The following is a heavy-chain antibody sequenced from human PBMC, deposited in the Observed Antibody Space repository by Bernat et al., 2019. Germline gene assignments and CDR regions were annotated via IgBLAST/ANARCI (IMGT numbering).Heavy chain of an antibody. J-gene: IGHJ4*02. D-gene: IGHD3-22*01. CDR1: GGSISSSSYY. V-gene: IGHV4-39*01. Sequence: QLQLQESGPGLVKPSETLSLTCTVSGGSISSSSYYWGWIRQPPGKGLEWIGSIYYSGSTYYNPSLKSRVTISIDTSKNQFSLKLSSVTAADTAVYYCARALSGYYGGYYFDYWGQGTLVTVSS. CDR2: IYYSGST. CDR3: ARALSGYYGGYYFDY.